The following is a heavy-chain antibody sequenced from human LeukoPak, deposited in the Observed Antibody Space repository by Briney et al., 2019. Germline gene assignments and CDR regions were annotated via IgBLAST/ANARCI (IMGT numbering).Heavy chain of an antibody. J-gene: IGHJ4*02. D-gene: IGHD3-10*01. V-gene: IGHV3-7*04. Sequence: GGSLRLSCAASGFTFSSNWMSWVRQAPGRGLEWVAHIKQDGSEKYYVDSVKGRFTISRDNAKNSLYLQMNSLRAEDTAVYYCARKTRSGSYFDYWGQGTLVTVSS. CDR3: ARKTRSGSYFDY. CDR1: GFTFSSNW. CDR2: IKQDGSEK.